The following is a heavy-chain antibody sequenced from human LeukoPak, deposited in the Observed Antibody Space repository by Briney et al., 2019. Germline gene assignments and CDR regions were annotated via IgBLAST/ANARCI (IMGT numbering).Heavy chain of an antibody. CDR2: ISGDGSIT. CDR3: AKDNWVATRGHYGFDY. CDR1: GFTFDDYA. V-gene: IGHV3-43*02. J-gene: IGHJ4*02. Sequence: PGGSLRLSCAASGFTFDDYAMHWVRQPPGKGLECVSPISGDGSITYYADSVKGRFTISRDNSKNSLYLQMNSLRTEDTALYYCAKDNWVATRGHYGFDYWGQGTLVTVSS. D-gene: IGHD5-12*01.